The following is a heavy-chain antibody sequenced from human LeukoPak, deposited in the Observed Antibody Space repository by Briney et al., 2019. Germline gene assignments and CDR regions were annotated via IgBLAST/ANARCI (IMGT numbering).Heavy chain of an antibody. CDR3: AKDRYGSGSYPDY. D-gene: IGHD3-10*01. V-gene: IGHV3-23*01. CDR1: GLTFSSYW. Sequence: GGSLRLSCAASGLTFSSYWMSWVRQAPGKGLEWVSAISGSGGSTYYADSVKGRFTISRDNSKNTLYLQMNSLRAEDTAVYYCAKDRYGSGSYPDYWGQGTLVTVSS. CDR2: ISGSGGST. J-gene: IGHJ4*02.